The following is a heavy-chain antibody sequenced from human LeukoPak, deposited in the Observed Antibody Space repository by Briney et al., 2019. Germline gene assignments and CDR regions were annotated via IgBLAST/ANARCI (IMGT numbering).Heavy chain of an antibody. V-gene: IGHV4-59*01. Sequence: SETLSLTCTVSGGPISSYYWSWIRQPPGKGLEWIGYIYYSGSTNYNPSLKSRVTISVDTSKNQFSLKLSSVTAADTAVYYCARSRMATITFRYWFDPWGQGTLVTVSS. J-gene: IGHJ5*02. CDR1: GGPISSYY. CDR2: IYYSGST. CDR3: ARSRMATITFRYWFDP. D-gene: IGHD5-24*01.